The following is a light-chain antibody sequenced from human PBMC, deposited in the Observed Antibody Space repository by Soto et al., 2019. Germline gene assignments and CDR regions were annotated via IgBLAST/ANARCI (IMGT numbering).Light chain of an antibody. Sequence: QSALTQPASVSGSPGQSITISCTGTSSDVGGYNFVSWYQQHPGKAPKLMLYNVYDRPSGISHRFSGSRSGNTASLTISGLQAEDEARYYCNSYTSSSALVFDGGTKLTVL. J-gene: IGLJ2*01. CDR3: NSYTSSSALV. CDR2: NVY. V-gene: IGLV2-14*03. CDR1: SSDVGGYNF.